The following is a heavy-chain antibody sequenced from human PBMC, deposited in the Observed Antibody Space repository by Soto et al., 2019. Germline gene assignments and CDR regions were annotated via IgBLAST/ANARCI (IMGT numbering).Heavy chain of an antibody. J-gene: IGHJ5*02. CDR3: ARDRYDSGFDP. CDR1: GASMSGNY. D-gene: IGHD1-1*01. CDR2: MFYSGTT. Sequence: SETLSLTCTVAGASMSGNYWTWVRQPPGKGLEWIGNMFYSGTTNYNPSLKSRVTISVDTSKNQFSLKLSSVTAADTAVYYCARDRYDSGFDPWGQGTLVTVSS. V-gene: IGHV4-59*01.